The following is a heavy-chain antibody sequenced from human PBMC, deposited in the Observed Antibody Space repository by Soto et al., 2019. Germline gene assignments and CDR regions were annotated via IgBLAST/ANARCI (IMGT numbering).Heavy chain of an antibody. CDR2: FSAGGRA. CDR1: GFSFRSYA. Sequence: QLLESGGGLVQPGGSLRLSCEASGFSFRSYALSWVRQAPGKGLEWVSTFSAGGRAYYADSVKGLFTIAKDTSKNTLLLQARSLRAEDTAVYYCAKESMPEHYGDTLFDYWGQGTRVTVSS. D-gene: IGHD4-17*01. J-gene: IGHJ4*02. V-gene: IGHV3-23*01. CDR3: AKESMPEHYGDTLFDY.